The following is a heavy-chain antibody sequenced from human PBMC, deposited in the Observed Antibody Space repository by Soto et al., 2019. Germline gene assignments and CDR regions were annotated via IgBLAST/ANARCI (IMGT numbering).Heavy chain of an antibody. CDR1: GGSITTSDYS. V-gene: IGHV4-30-2*01. J-gene: IGHJ6*02. D-gene: IGHD3-3*01. CDR3: LRERSIFGVAPGGGVDV. Sequence: QLQLQESGSGLVKPSQTLSLTCAVSGGSITTSDYSWSWIRQPPGRGLEWIGSIYHTGTTHYIPSLKSRVTMSLDKSKNQFSLDLTSMTAADTAVYYCLRERSIFGVAPGGGVDVWGRGTTVTVSS. CDR2: IYHTGTT.